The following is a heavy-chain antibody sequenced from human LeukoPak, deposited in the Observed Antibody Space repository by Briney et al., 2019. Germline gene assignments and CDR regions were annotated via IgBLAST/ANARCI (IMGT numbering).Heavy chain of an antibody. CDR1: GFTLSAYN. D-gene: IGHD3-10*01. J-gene: IGHJ4*02. CDR3: ARAGTMVRGALDY. V-gene: IGHV3-21*06. CDR2: ISSSSTNI. Sequence: GGTLRLSCADSGFTLSAYNMNWVRQAPGKGLERGSVISSSSTNIYYADSVKGRFTISRDNAKNSVYLQMNNLRVEDTAVYYCARAGTMVRGALDYWGQGTLVTVSS.